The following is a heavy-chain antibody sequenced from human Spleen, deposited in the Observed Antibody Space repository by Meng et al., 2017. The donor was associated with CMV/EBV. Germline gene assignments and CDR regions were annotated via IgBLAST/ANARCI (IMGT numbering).Heavy chain of an antibody. J-gene: IGHJ4*02. D-gene: IGHD3-3*01. Sequence: ASVKVSCKASGYTFTGYYIHWVRQAPGQGLEWMGWISAYNGNTNYAQKLQGRVTMTTDTSTSTAYMELRSLRSDDTAVYYCARGVIGLRFTPLDYWGQGTLVTSPQ. CDR2: ISAYNGNT. V-gene: IGHV1-18*04. CDR3: ARGVIGLRFTPLDY. CDR1: GYTFTGYY.